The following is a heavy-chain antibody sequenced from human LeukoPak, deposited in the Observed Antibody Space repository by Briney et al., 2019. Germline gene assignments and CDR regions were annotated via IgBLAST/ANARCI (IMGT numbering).Heavy chain of an antibody. CDR2: INSDGSST. V-gene: IGHV3-74*01. CDR1: GFTFSSYW. J-gene: IGHJ3*02. D-gene: IGHD3-22*01. CDR3: AREISGYDSSGYLGDAFDI. Sequence: GGSLRLSCAASGFTFSSYWMHWVRQAPGKGLVWVSRINSDGSSTSYADSVKGRFTISRDNAKNSLYLQMNSLRAEDTAVYYCAREISGYDSSGYLGDAFDIWGQGTMVTVSS.